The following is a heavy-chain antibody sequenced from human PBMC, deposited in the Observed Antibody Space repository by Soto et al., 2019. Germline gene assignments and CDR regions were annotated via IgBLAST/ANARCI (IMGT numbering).Heavy chain of an antibody. CDR2: VSSNGTTI. CDR1: RSTFGDYS. D-gene: IGHD3-22*01. V-gene: IGHV3-11*01. Sequence: GGSLRLSCTASRSTFGDYSMPWVRQAPGKGLEWVSFVSSNGTTIYYADSVKGRFTISRDNSENTLSLQLHTLRPEDTAVYYYANDRCNSSKCDRTDALDDWGQGTTVTVSS. J-gene: IGHJ6*02. CDR3: ANDRCNSSKCDRTDALDD.